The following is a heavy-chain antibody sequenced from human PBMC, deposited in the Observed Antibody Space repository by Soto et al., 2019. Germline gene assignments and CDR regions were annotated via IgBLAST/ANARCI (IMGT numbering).Heavy chain of an antibody. V-gene: IGHV4-38-2*01. CDR3: TRGAGAPWVRFDS. Sequence: PSETLSLTCGVSGYSITSGFYWGWVRQSPGKGLEWIGTISYSANTFYNPSLASRFSMAVDSSKNQFSLRLTSVTAADTALYYCTRGAGAPWVRFDSWGRGILVTVSS. CDR2: ISYSANT. CDR1: GYSITSGFY. D-gene: IGHD3-16*01. J-gene: IGHJ4*02.